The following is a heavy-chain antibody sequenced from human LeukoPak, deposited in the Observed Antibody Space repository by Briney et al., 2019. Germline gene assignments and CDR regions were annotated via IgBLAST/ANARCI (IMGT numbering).Heavy chain of an antibody. D-gene: IGHD4/OR15-4a*01. CDR2: INHSGST. Sequence: SETLSLTCGVNGGSFSGYYWNWIRQTPGKGLEWIGEINHSGSTNYNPSLKSRVTISVDTSKNQFSLKLSSVTAADTAVYYCARDGMLLGVPTDIDYWGQGTLVTVSS. CDR1: GGSFSGYY. V-gene: IGHV4-34*01. CDR3: ARDGMLLGVPTDIDY. J-gene: IGHJ4*02.